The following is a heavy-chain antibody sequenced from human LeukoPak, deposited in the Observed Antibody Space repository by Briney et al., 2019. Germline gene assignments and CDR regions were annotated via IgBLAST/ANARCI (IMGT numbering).Heavy chain of an antibody. CDR1: GFTFSTYA. V-gene: IGHV3-23*01. J-gene: IGHJ4*02. CDR2: LSGSGGNT. D-gene: IGHD3-3*01. Sequence: GGSLRLSCAASGFTFSTYAMSWVRQAPGKGLEWVSGLSGSGGNTYYADSVKGRFTISRGNSKNTLYLQMNSLRADDTAVYYCVKHIFGVLTASDFWGQGTLVTVSP. CDR3: VKHIFGVLTASDF.